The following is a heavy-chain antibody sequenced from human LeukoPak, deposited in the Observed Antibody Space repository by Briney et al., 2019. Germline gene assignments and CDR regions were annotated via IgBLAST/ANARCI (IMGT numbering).Heavy chain of an antibody. D-gene: IGHD3-10*01. CDR2: IYHSGSA. J-gene: IGHJ4*02. V-gene: IGHV4-4*02. CDR3: ARKYGSGSYSDY. CDR1: GGSISSSNW. Sequence: SETLSLTCAVSGGSISSSNWWSWVRQPPGKGLEWIGEIYHSGSANYNPSLKSRVTISVDKSKNQFSLKLSSVTAADTAVYYCARKYGSGSYSDYWGQGTLVTVSS.